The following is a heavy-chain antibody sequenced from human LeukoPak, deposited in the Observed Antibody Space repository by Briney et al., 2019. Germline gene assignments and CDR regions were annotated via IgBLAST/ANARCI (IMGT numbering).Heavy chain of an antibody. Sequence: SQTLSLTCTVSGGSISSGDYYWSWIRQPPGKGLEWIGYIYYSGSTYYNPSLKSRVTISVDTSKNQFSLKLSSVTAADTAVYYCARVGVRGVIITSDYFDYWGQETLVTVSS. CDR3: ARVGVRGVIITSDYFDY. D-gene: IGHD3-10*01. V-gene: IGHV4-30-4*01. CDR1: GGSISSGDYY. CDR2: IYYSGST. J-gene: IGHJ4*02.